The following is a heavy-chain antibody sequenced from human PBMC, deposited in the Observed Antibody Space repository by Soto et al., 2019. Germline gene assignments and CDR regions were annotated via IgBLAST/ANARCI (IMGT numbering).Heavy chain of an antibody. CDR3: ASPPVGLQCPTGVCLGAFVI. CDR1: GYSFTSYW. D-gene: IGHD2-8*01. CDR2: IYPGDSDT. J-gene: IGHJ3*02. V-gene: IGHV5-51*01. Sequence: GESLKISCKGSGYSFTSYWIGWVRQMPGKGLEWMGIIYPGDSDTRYSPSFQGQVTISADKSISTAYLQGRSRKASDPAMYYFASPPVGLQCPTGVCLGAFVIWGKGTMVTVSS.